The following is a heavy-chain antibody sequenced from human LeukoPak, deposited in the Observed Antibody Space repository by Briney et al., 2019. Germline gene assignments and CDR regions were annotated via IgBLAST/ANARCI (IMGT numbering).Heavy chain of an antibody. Sequence: GGSLRLSCAASGFTFSSYWMHWVRQAPGKGLVWVSCINSDGSSTRYADSVKGRFTISRDNAKNTLFLQMNSLRAEDTAVYYCARDRPNYAFDYRGQGTLVTVSS. J-gene: IGHJ4*02. V-gene: IGHV3-74*01. CDR2: INSDGSST. CDR1: GFTFSSYW. D-gene: IGHD3-16*01. CDR3: ARDRPNYAFDY.